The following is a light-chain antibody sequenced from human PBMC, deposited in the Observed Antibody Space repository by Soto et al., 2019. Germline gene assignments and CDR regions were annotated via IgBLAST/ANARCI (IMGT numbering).Light chain of an antibody. J-gene: IGKJ5*01. Sequence: EIVMTQSPVPLSVSLGARATLSCRASQSVSSALAWYQQKPGQAPRLLIYGAFNRATGVPARFSGGGSGTECTRTISSLQSEDFAVYYWQQYNNWPPITFGQGTRLEIK. CDR2: GAF. V-gene: IGKV3-15*01. CDR3: QQYNNWPPIT. CDR1: QSVSSA.